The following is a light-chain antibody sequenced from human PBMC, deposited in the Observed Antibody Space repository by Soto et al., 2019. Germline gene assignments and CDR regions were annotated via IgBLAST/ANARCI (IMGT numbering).Light chain of an antibody. CDR3: QHYKFFPWT. CDR1: QSISVW. CDR2: KAS. Sequence: DIQMTQSPSTLSASVGDRVTITCRASQSISVWLAWYQQKAGKAPNLLIYKASRLESGVPSRFSGSGSETEFTLSISGLQPDDFATYYCQHYKFFPWTFGQGTKVDIK. V-gene: IGKV1-5*03. J-gene: IGKJ1*01.